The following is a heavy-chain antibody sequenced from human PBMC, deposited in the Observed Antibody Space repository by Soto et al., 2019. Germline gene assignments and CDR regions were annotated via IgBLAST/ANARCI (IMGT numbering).Heavy chain of an antibody. J-gene: IGHJ4*02. CDR3: AGSYGDSLDY. D-gene: IGHD5-18*01. CDR2: IYHSGST. Sequence: SETLSLTCAVSGGSISSGGYSWSWIRQPPGKGLEWIGYIYHSGSTYYNPSLKSRVTISVDRSKNQFSLKLSSVTAADTAVYYCAGSYGDSLDYWGQGAVLTVSS. V-gene: IGHV4-30-2*01. CDR1: GGSISSGGYS.